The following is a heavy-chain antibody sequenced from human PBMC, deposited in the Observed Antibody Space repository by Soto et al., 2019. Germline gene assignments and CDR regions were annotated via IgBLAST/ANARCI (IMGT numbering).Heavy chain of an antibody. CDR1: GGSISSGDYY. D-gene: IGHD6-13*01. V-gene: IGHV4-30-4*01. CDR2: IYYSGST. Sequence: SETRSLTCTVSGGSISSGDYYWSWIRQPPGKGLEWIGYIYYSGSTYYNPSLKSRVTISVDTSKNQFSLKLSSVTAADTAVYYCARVIATAINWFDPWGQGTLVTVSS. CDR3: ARVIATAINWFDP. J-gene: IGHJ5*02.